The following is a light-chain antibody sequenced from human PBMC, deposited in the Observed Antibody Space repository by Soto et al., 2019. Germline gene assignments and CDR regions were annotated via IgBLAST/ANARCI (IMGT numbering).Light chain of an antibody. J-gene: IGLJ2*01. CDR3: SSYTSSSTVV. CDR1: SSDVGGYNY. V-gene: IGLV2-14*01. Sequence: QSVLTQPASVSGSPGQSITISCTGTSSDVGGYNYVSWYQQYPGKAPKLMIYDVSDRPSWVSNRFSGSKSGNTASLTISGLQAEDEADYYCSSYTSSSTVVFGGGTKLTVL. CDR2: DVS.